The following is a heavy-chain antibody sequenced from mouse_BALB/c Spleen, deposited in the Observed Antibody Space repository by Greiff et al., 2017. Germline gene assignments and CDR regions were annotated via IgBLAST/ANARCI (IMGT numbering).Heavy chain of an antibody. J-gene: IGHJ4*01. CDR3: TRRDIYDYDAMDY. D-gene: IGHD2-3*01. CDR1: GYTFTSYY. CDR2: INPSNGGT. Sequence: QVQLQQSGAELVKPGASVKLSCKASGYTFTSYYMYWVKQRPGQGLEWIGEINPSNGGTNFNEKFKSKATLTVDKSSSTAYMQLSSLTSEDSAVYYCTRRDIYDYDAMDYWGQGTSVTVSS. V-gene: IGHV1S81*02.